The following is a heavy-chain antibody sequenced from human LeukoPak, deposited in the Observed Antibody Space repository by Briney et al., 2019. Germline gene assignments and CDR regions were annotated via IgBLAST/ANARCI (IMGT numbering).Heavy chain of an antibody. J-gene: IGHJ5*02. CDR2: ISSSGSTI. Sequence: GGSLRLSCAASGFTFSDYYMSWIRQAPGKGLEWVSYISSSGSTIYYADSVKGRFTISRDNAKNSLYLQMNSLRAEDTALYYCAKDGTVTTSGWFDPWGQGTLVTVSS. CDR3: AKDGTVTTSGWFDP. D-gene: IGHD4-17*01. V-gene: IGHV3-11*01. CDR1: GFTFSDYY.